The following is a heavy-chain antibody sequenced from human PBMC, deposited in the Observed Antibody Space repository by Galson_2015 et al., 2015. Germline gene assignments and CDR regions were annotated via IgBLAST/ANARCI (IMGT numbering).Heavy chain of an antibody. D-gene: IGHD6-19*01. J-gene: IGHJ3*02. V-gene: IGHV2-5*02. CDR3: AQKPVIAVATRRFGGAFDI. Sequence: PALVKPTQTLTLTCTFSGFSLSTSGVGVGWIRQPPGKALEWLALIYWDDDKRYSPSLKSRLTITKDTSKNQVVLTMTNMDPVDTATYYCAQKPVIAVATRRFGGAFDIWGQGTMVTVPS. CDR1: GFSLSTSGVG. CDR2: IYWDDDK.